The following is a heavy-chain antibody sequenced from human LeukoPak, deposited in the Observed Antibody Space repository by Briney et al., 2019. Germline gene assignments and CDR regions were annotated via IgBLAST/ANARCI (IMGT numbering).Heavy chain of an antibody. CDR1: GFTFSSYW. V-gene: IGHV3-48*04. CDR3: ARDSYGSGSYYRIDY. J-gene: IGHJ4*02. CDR2: ISSSSSTI. Sequence: GGSLRLSCAASGFTFSSYWMRWVRQAPGKGLEWVSYISSSSSTIYYADSVKGRFTISRDNAKNSLYLQMNSLRAEDTAVYYCARDSYGSGSYYRIDYWGQGTLVTVSS. D-gene: IGHD3-10*01.